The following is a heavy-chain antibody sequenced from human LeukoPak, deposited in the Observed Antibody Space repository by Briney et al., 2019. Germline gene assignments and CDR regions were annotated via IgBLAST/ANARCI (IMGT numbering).Heavy chain of an antibody. Sequence: GGSLRLSCAASGLTFSSYWMSWVRQAPGKGLEWVANIKQDGSEKYYVDSVKGRFTISRDNAKNSLYLQMNSLGAEDTAAYYCARVGSGYEDYWGQGTLVTVSS. CDR3: ARVGSGYEDY. CDR2: IKQDGSEK. V-gene: IGHV3-7*01. D-gene: IGHD5-12*01. CDR1: GLTFSSYW. J-gene: IGHJ4*02.